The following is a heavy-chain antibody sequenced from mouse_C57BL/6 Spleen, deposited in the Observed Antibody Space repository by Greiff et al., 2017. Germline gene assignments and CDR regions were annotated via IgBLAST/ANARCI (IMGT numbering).Heavy chain of an antibody. CDR3: ARLRIFDYYGSSYPLDD. CDR2: INPNNGGT. J-gene: IGHJ2*01. D-gene: IGHD1-1*01. Sequence: EVQLQQSGPELVKPGASVKISCKASGYTFTDYYMNWVKQSHGKSLEWIGDINPNNGGTSYNQKFKGKATLTTDKSSSTAYMELRSLTSEDSAVYYCARLRIFDYYGSSYPLDDWGKGTTLTVSS. V-gene: IGHV1-26*01. CDR1: GYTFTDYY.